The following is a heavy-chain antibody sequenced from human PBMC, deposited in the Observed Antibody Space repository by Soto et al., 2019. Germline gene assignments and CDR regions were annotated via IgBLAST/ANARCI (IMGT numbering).Heavy chain of an antibody. CDR2: ISWNGGRT. CDR1: GLTFDNFA. J-gene: IGHJ4*02. D-gene: IGHD1-26*01. V-gene: IGHV3-9*01. Sequence: GVSVRLSCKASGLTFDNFAMQLVRQSPERHLEWVSAISWNGGRTAYADSVQGRFIVSRDNSKSSLFLQMNSLSREDTALYFCAKASYALGIEGDTDFDYWGQGAWVIVSS. CDR3: AKASYALGIEGDTDFDY.